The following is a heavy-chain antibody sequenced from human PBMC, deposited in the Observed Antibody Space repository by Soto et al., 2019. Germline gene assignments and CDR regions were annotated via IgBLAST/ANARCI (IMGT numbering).Heavy chain of an antibody. D-gene: IGHD5-18*01. CDR3: ARGPERGYSYGSDNYYFDY. V-gene: IGHV4-34*01. J-gene: IGHJ4*02. CDR1: GGSFSGYY. CDR2: INHSGST. Sequence: SETLSLTCAVYGGSFSGYYWIWIRQPPGKGLEWIGEINHSGSTNYNPSLKSRVTISVDTSKNQFSLKLSSVTAADTAVYYCARGPERGYSYGSDNYYFDYWGQGTLVTVSS.